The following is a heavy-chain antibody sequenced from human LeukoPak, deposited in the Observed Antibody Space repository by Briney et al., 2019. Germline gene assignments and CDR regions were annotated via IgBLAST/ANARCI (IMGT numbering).Heavy chain of an antibody. V-gene: IGHV1-3*01. Sequence: GASVKVSCKASGYTFTSYGISWVRQAPGQRLEWMGWINAGNGNTKYSQKFQGRVTITRDTSASTAYMELSSLRSEDTAVYYCARAVSSGWYNLYFDYWGQGTLVTVSS. CDR3: ARAVSSGWYNLYFDY. D-gene: IGHD6-19*01. J-gene: IGHJ4*02. CDR2: INAGNGNT. CDR1: GYTFTSYG.